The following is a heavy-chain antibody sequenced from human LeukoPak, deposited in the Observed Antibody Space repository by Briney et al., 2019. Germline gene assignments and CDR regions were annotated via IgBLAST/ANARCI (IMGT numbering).Heavy chain of an antibody. CDR3: ARHRYYYDSRGAPDDAFDI. D-gene: IGHD3-22*01. Sequence: SETLSLTCAVYGGSFSGYYWSWIRQPPGKGLEWIGEINHSGSTYYNPSLKSRVTISVDTSKNQFSLKLSSVTAADTAVYYCARHRYYYDSRGAPDDAFDIWGQGTMVTVSS. V-gene: IGHV4-34*01. CDR2: INHSGST. CDR1: GGSFSGYY. J-gene: IGHJ3*02.